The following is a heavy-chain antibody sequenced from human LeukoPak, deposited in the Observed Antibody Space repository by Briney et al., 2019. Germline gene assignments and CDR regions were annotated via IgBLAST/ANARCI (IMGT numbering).Heavy chain of an antibody. V-gene: IGHV3-9*01. D-gene: IGHD4-23*01. CDR1: GFTFDDYA. CDR3: VTHEVTVITRSTFDY. Sequence: GGSLRLSCAASGFTFDDYAMHWVRQAPGKGLEWVSGISGNSGSIGYADSVKGRFTISRDNAKNSLYLQMHSLRVDDTAVYYCVTHEVTVITRSTFDYWGQGTLLTVSS. J-gene: IGHJ4*02. CDR2: ISGNSGSI.